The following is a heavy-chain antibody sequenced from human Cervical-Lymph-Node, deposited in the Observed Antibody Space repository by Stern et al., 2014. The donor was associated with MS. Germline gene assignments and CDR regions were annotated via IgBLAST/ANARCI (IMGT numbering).Heavy chain of an antibody. CDR1: GFTFSSYG. J-gene: IGHJ4*02. D-gene: IGHD2-21*02. V-gene: IGHV3-30*18. Sequence: VQLEESGGGVVQPGRSLRLSCAASGFTFSSYGMHWVRQAPGKGLEWVAVISYDGSNKYYADSVKGRFTISRDNSKNTLYLQMSSLRAEDTAVYYCAKVPVRCGGDCYSYYFDYWGQGTLVTVSS. CDR3: AKVPVRCGGDCYSYYFDY. CDR2: ISYDGSNK.